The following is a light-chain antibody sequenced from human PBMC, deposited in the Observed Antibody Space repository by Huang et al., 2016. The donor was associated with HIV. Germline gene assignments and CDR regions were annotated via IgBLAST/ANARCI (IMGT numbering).Light chain of an antibody. CDR2: PRS. V-gene: IGKV2-40*01. Sequence: DIVMTQTPLSLPVTPGEPASISCRSSQSLLDSDDGNTYLDWYLQKPGQSPQLLIYPRSHRASGAPDRCSGSESGTEFTLNISRVEAEDDGVYYCMQRIEFPLTFGGGTKVEIK. CDR1: QSLLDSDDGNTY. J-gene: IGKJ4*02. CDR3: MQRIEFPLT.